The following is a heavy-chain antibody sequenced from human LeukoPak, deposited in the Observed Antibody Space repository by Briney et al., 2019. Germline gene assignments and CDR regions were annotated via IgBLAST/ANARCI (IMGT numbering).Heavy chain of an antibody. CDR1: GGTFSSYA. D-gene: IGHD3-10*01. Sequence: SVKVSCKASGGTFSSYAISWVRQAPGQGLEWMGGIIPIFVTANYAQKFQGRVTITTDESTSTAYMELSSLRSEDTAVYYCAGVVSGSGSWITPNWFDPWGQGTLVTVSS. CDR2: IIPIFVTA. V-gene: IGHV1-69*05. J-gene: IGHJ5*02. CDR3: AGVVSGSGSWITPNWFDP.